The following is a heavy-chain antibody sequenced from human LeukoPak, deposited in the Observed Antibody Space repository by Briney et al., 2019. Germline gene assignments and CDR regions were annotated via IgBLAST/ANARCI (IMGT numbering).Heavy chain of an antibody. CDR3: ARGDSSGYPYFDY. D-gene: IGHD3-22*01. V-gene: IGHV4-61*01. J-gene: IGHJ4*02. Sequence: PSETLSLTCTVSGGSVSSGSYYWSWIRQPPGKGLEWIGYIYYSGSTNYNPSLKSRVTISVDTSKNQFPLKLSSVTAADTAVYYCARGDSSGYPYFDYWGQGTLVTVSS. CDR2: IYYSGST. CDR1: GGSVSSGSYY.